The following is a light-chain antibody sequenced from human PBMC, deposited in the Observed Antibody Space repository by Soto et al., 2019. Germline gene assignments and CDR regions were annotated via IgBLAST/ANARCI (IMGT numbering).Light chain of an antibody. Sequence: QSMLTQPPSASGTPGQRVTISCSGSSSNIGSNTVNWYQQLPGTAPKLLNYSNNQRPSGVPDRFSGSKSGTSASLAISGLQSEDEADYYCAAWDDSLNGKVFGGGTKLTVL. CDR3: AAWDDSLNGKV. CDR1: SSNIGSNT. CDR2: SNN. V-gene: IGLV1-44*01. J-gene: IGLJ2*01.